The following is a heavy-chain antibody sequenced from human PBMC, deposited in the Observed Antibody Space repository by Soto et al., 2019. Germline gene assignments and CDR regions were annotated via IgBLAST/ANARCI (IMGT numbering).Heavy chain of an antibody. Sequence: GGSLRLSCAASGFTFSSFAMYWVRQAPGKGLEWVAIISYDGDNKYYPDSVKGRFTISRDNSKNALYLQMNSLRAEDTAVYYCARAPGYCSGGSCYGDYYFGMDVWGQGTTVTVSS. CDR3: ARAPGYCSGGSCYGDYYFGMDV. J-gene: IGHJ6*02. V-gene: IGHV3-30-3*01. CDR1: GFTFSSFA. D-gene: IGHD2-15*01. CDR2: ISYDGDNK.